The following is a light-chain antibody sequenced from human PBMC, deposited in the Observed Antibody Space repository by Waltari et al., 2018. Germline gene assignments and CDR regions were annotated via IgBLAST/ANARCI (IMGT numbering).Light chain of an antibody. J-gene: IGLJ2*01. CDR3: EAWDDSLNGPI. V-gene: IGLV1-44*01. CDR2: RNV. Sequence: QSVLTQPPSASGTPGQGVTISCSGSTSNIGNNPVNWYQQLPGAAPTLLIYRNVQRPSGVPDRFSGSKSGTSASLAISRVQSEDEADYYCEAWDDSLNGPIFGGRTTVTVL. CDR1: TSNIGNNP.